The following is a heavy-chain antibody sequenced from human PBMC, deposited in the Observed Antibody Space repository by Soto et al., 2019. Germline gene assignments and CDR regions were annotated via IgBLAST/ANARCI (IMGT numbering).Heavy chain of an antibody. Sequence: GASVKVSCKASGGTFSSYAISWVRQAPGQGLEWMGGIIPIFGTANYAQKFQGRVTITADKSTSTAYMELSSLRSEDTAVYYCARLQPMYHFDYWGQGTLVTVSS. J-gene: IGHJ4*02. CDR2: IIPIFGTA. V-gene: IGHV1-69*06. CDR3: ARLQPMYHFDY. D-gene: IGHD4-4*01. CDR1: GGTFSSYA.